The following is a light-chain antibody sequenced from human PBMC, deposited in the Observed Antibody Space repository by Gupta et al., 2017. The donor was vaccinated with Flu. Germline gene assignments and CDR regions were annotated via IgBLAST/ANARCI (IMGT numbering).Light chain of an antibody. J-gene: IGKJ1*01. Sequence: EIVLTQSPGTLFLSPGERATPSCRASQRVNSSYLAWYQQKPGQAPRLLIYGASSRANGIPDRFSGSGSGTDFTLTISRLEPEDFAVYYCQQYSSSPWTFGQGTKVEIK. CDR2: GAS. CDR3: QQYSSSPWT. CDR1: QRVNSSY. V-gene: IGKV3-20*01.